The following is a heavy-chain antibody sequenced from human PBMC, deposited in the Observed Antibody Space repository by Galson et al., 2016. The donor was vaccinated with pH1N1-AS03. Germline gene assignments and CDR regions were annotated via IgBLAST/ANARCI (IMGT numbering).Heavy chain of an antibody. Sequence: SETLSLTCAVSGYSISSGYYWDWIRQPPGKGLEWIGSVGHVGHTFYNQSLKSRVTIAQHASENKISLKMSSVTAADTAIYYCARHHNVIVVGEGWYYDHGVDVWGQGTTVTVSS. CDR1: GYSISSGYY. J-gene: IGHJ6*02. D-gene: IGHD1-26*01. CDR3: ARHHNVIVVGEGWYYDHGVDV. CDR2: VGHVGHT. V-gene: IGHV4-38-2*01.